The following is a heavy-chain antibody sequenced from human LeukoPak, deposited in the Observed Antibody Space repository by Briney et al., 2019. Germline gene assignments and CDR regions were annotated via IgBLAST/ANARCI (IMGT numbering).Heavy chain of an antibody. CDR2: IKQDGSEK. CDR1: GFTFSSYW. J-gene: IGHJ4*02. D-gene: IGHD2-2*01. V-gene: IGHV3-7*01. Sequence: PGGSLRLSCAASGFTFSSYWMSWVRQAPGKGLEWVANIKQDGSEKYYVDSVKGRFTISRDNAKNSLYLQMNSLRAEDTAVYYCANHIVVVPAVFDYWGQGTLVTVPS. CDR3: ANHIVVVPAVFDY.